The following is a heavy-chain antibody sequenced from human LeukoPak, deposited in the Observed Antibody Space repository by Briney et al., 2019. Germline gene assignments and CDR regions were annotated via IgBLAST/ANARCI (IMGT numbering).Heavy chain of an antibody. J-gene: IGHJ6*03. Sequence: PSETLSLTCTVCGGSISSGSYYWSWIRQPAGKGLQWIGRIYTSGSTNYNPSLKSRVTTSVDTSKNQFSLKLSSVTAADTAVYYCARAPMPNYYYYYIDVWGRGTTVTVSS. CDR1: GGSISSGSYY. CDR3: ARAPMPNYYYYYIDV. CDR2: IYTSGST. V-gene: IGHV4-61*02. D-gene: IGHD2-2*01.